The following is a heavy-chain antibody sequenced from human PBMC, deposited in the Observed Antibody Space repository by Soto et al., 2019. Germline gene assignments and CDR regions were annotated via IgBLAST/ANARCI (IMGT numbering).Heavy chain of an antibody. V-gene: IGHV4-59*01. J-gene: IGHJ5*02. D-gene: IGHD1-26*01. CDR1: GGSISSYY. CDR3: AREVPRGSYRQHHWFDP. CDR2: IYYSGST. Sequence: SETLSLTWTVSGGSISSYYWSWIRQPPVKGLEWIGYIYYSGSTNYNPSLKSRVTISVDTSKNQFSLKLSSVTAADTAVYYCAREVPRGSYRQHHWFDPWGQGTLVTVS.